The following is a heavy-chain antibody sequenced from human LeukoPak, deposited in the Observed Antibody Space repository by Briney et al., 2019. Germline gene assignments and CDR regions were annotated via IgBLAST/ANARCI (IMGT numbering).Heavy chain of an antibody. CDR3: XXIRVDDSSGYCFDY. Sequence: HGESLKISCKGSGYSFTSYWIGWVRQMPGKGLEWMGIIYPGDSDTRYSPSFQGQVTISADKSISTAHLQWSSLKASDTAMYYXXXIRVDDSSGYCFDYWGQGTLVTVSS. V-gene: IGHV5-51*01. D-gene: IGHD3-22*01. CDR1: GYSFTSYW. J-gene: IGHJ4*02. CDR2: IYPGDSDT.